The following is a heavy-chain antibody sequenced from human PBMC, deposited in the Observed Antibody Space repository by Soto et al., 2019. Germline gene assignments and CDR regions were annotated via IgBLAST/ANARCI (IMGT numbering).Heavy chain of an antibody. CDR2: IYYSGST. D-gene: IGHD2-2*01. J-gene: IGHJ6*02. CDR1: GGSISSGGYY. Sequence: PSETLSLTCTVSGGSISSGGYYWSWIRQHPGKGLEWIGYIYYSGSTYYNPSLKSRVTISVDTSKNQFSLKLSSVTAADTAVYYCARARSVLVPAAYYYYYGMDVWGQGTTVTVSS. V-gene: IGHV4-31*03. CDR3: ARARSVLVPAAYYYYYGMDV.